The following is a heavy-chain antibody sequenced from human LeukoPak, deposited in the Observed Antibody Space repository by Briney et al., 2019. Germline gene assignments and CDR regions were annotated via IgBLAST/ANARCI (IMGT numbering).Heavy chain of an antibody. Sequence: ASVKVSCKASGYTFTSYAMHWVRQAPGQRLEWMGWINAGNGNTKYSQKFQGRVTITRDTSASTAYMELSSLRSEDTAVYYCARERRSGYDYYFDYWGQGTLVTVSS. D-gene: IGHD5-12*01. CDR2: INAGNGNT. V-gene: IGHV1-3*01. J-gene: IGHJ4*02. CDR3: ARERRSGYDYYFDY. CDR1: GYTFTSYA.